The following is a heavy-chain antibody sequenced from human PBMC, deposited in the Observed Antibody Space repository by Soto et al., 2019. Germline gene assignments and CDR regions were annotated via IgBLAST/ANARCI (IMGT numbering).Heavy chain of an antibody. CDR2: ITSDGTKT. CDR1: GFPFSISW. CDR3: AKDGFSCVHF. J-gene: IGHJ4*02. D-gene: IGHD2-21*01. V-gene: IGHV3-74*01. Sequence: GGSLRLSCAASGFPFSISWMHWVRQVPGKGLEWVSRITSDGTKTIYADSVRGRFTISRDNAENTVYLQMNSLRAEDTGVYYCAKDGFSCVHFWGQGT.